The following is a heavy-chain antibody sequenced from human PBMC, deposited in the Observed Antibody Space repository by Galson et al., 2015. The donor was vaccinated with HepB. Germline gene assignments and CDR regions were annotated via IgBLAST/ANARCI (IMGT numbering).Heavy chain of an antibody. J-gene: IGHJ4*02. D-gene: IGHD1-26*01. CDR3: AREVGVTPFDY. CDR1: GYTFRNYA. Sequence: SVKVSCKASGYTFRNYAMHWVRQAPGQRLEWMGWINTGNGNTKYSQKFQGRVTITRDTSASTAYMELSSLRSEDTAVYYCAREVGVTPFDYWGQGSLVTVSS. CDR2: INTGNGNT. V-gene: IGHV1-3*04.